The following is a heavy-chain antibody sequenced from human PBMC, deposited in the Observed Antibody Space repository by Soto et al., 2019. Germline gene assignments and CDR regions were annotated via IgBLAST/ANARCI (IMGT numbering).Heavy chain of an antibody. D-gene: IGHD5-18*01. CDR2: INPSGGST. Sequence: QVQLVQSGAEVKKPGASVKVSCKASGYTFTSYYMHWVRQAPGQGREWMGIINPSGGSTTYAQKLEGRVTMSRHTSTSAAYMELSSMRSDETAGYYWARVVGYSSGGVDYWGQGTLVTVSS. CDR3: ARVVGYSSGGVDY. J-gene: IGHJ4*02. CDR1: GYTFTSYY. V-gene: IGHV1-46*01.